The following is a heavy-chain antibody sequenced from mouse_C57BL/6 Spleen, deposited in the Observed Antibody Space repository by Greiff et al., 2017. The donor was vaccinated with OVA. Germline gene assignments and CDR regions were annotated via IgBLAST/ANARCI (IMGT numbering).Heavy chain of an antibody. D-gene: IGHD1-1*01. Sequence: QVQLKESGAELVRPGASVTLSCKASGYTFTDYEMHWVKQTPVHGLEWIGAIDPETGGTAYNQKFKGKAILTADKSSSTAYMELRSLTSEDSAVYYCTRDSYGSSFFDYWGQGTTLTVSS. CDR3: TRDSYGSSFFDY. V-gene: IGHV1-15*01. CDR1: GYTFTDYE. J-gene: IGHJ2*01. CDR2: IDPETGGT.